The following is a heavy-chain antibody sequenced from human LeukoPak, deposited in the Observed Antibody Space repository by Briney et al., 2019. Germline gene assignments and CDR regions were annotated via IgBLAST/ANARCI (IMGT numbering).Heavy chain of an antibody. CDR1: GGTFSSYA. J-gene: IGHJ4*02. Sequence: SVKVSCKASGGTFSSYAISWVRQAPGQGLEWMGGIIPIFGTANYAQKFQGRVTITTDESTSTAYTELSSLRSEDTAVYYCARDGRYYDSSGYFSDWGQGTLVTVSS. CDR3: ARDGRYYDSSGYFSD. D-gene: IGHD3-22*01. V-gene: IGHV1-69*05. CDR2: IIPIFGTA.